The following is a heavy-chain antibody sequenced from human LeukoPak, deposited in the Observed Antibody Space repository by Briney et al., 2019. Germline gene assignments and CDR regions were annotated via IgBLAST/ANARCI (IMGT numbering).Heavy chain of an antibody. CDR1: GGSISSGSYY. D-gene: IGHD2-2*02. Sequence: SETLSLTCTVSGGSISSGSYYWSWIRQPAGKGLEWIGRIYTSGSTNYNPSLKSRVTISVDTSKNQFSLKLSSVTAADTAVYYCARDLGYCSSTSCYTNNWFDPWGQGTLVTVSS. CDR3: ARDLGYCSSTSCYTNNWFDP. V-gene: IGHV4-61*02. J-gene: IGHJ5*02. CDR2: IYTSGST.